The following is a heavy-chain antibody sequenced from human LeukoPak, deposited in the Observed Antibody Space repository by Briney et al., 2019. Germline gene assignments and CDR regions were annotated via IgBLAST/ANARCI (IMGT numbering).Heavy chain of an antibody. CDR3: ARDNGGRAMAYYYYYYMDV. CDR2: MNPNSGNT. Sequence: ASVKVSCKAFGYTFTSYDINWVRQATGQGLEWMGWMNPNSGNTGYAQKFQGRVTMTGNTSISTAYVELSSLRSEDTAVYYCARDNGGRAMAYYYYYYMDVWGKGTTVTISS. CDR1: GYTFTSYD. D-gene: IGHD2-15*01. J-gene: IGHJ6*03. V-gene: IGHV1-8*01.